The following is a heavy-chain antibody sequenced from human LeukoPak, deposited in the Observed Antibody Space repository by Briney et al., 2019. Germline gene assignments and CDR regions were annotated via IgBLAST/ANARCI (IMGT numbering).Heavy chain of an antibody. Sequence: PGGSLRLSCAGSGFTFSHYSMSWVRQAPGKGLEWVSGINWNGGSTGYADSVKGRFTISRDNAKNSLYLQMNSLRAEDTALYYCARERAMVTGAFDIWGQGTMVTVSS. V-gene: IGHV3-20*04. J-gene: IGHJ3*02. CDR1: GFTFSHYS. CDR2: INWNGGST. D-gene: IGHD5-18*01. CDR3: ARERAMVTGAFDI.